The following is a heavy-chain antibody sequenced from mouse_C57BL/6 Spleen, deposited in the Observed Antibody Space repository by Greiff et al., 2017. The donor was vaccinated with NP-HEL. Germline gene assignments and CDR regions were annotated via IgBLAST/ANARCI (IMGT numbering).Heavy chain of an antibody. CDR3: ARSNYSNPFDY. V-gene: IGHV1-50*01. CDR1: GYTFTSYW. D-gene: IGHD2-5*01. Sequence: QVQLQQPGAELVKPGASVKLSCKASGYTFTSYWMPWVKQRPGQGLEWIGEIDPSDSYTNYTQKFKGKATLTVDTSSSTAYMQLSSLTSEDSAVYYCARSNYSNPFDYWGQGTTLTVSS. CDR2: IDPSDSYT. J-gene: IGHJ2*01.